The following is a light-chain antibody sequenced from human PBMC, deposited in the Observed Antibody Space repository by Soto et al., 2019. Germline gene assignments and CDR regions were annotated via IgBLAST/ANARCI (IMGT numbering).Light chain of an antibody. CDR1: QSVSSN. Sequence: EIVQPTSPDTLTVSRGETAKLSRRASQSVSSNLAWYQQKPGQAPRLLIYGASSRATGIPDRFSGSGSGTDFTLTISRLEPEDSAVYYCQQYGSSPPTFGQGTKVDI. J-gene: IGKJ1*01. CDR3: QQYGSSPPT. CDR2: GAS. V-gene: IGKV3-20*01.